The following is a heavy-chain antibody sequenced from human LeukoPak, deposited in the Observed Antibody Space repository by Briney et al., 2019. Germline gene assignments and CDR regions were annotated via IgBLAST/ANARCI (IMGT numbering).Heavy chain of an antibody. V-gene: IGHV4-38-2*01. D-gene: IGHD5-18*01. CDR3: ARYSYGYYFDY. Sequence: PSETLSLTCAVSGYSISSGYYWGWIRQPPGKGLEWIGSIYHSRSTYYNPSLKSRVTISVDTSKNQFSLKLSSVTAADTAVYYCARYSYGYYFDYWGQGTLVTVSS. CDR1: GYSISSGYY. J-gene: IGHJ4*02. CDR2: IYHSRST.